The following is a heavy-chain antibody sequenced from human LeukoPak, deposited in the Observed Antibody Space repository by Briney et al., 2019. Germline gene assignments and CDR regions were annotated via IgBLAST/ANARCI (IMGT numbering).Heavy chain of an antibody. Sequence: ASVKVSCKVSGHTLTELSIHWVRQAPGKGREWMGGFDPEDGETIYAQKFQGRVTMTEDTSTDTAYMELSSLRSEDTAVYYCATVLGDTWTLDYWGQGTLVTVSS. D-gene: IGHD1-26*01. V-gene: IGHV1-24*01. CDR1: GHTLTELS. CDR3: ATVLGDTWTLDY. J-gene: IGHJ4*02. CDR2: FDPEDGET.